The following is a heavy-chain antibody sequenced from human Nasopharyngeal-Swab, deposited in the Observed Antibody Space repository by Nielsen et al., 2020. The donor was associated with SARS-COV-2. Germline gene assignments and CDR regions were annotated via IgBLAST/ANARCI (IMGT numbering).Heavy chain of an antibody. Sequence: GESLKISCAASGFTFSSYWMSWVRQAPGKGLEWVANIKQDGSEKYYVDSVKGRFTISRDNAKNSLCLQMNSLRAEDTAVYYCARDIGCSSTSCGGDAFDIWGQGTMVTASS. D-gene: IGHD2-2*01. CDR1: GFTFSSYW. CDR2: IKQDGSEK. CDR3: ARDIGCSSTSCGGDAFDI. V-gene: IGHV3-7*01. J-gene: IGHJ3*02.